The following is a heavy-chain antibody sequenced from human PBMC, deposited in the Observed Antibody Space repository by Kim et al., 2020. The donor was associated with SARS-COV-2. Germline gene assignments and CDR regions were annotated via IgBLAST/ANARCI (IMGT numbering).Heavy chain of an antibody. CDR1: GAFISGSY. CDR3: ARGGLSSAPYDF. CDR2: ISPSGSP. D-gene: IGHD6-19*01. V-gene: IGHV4-4*07. Sequence: SETLSLTCTVSGAFISGSYWSWIRQPAGEGLEWIGRISPSGSPNYNPSLKSRVTMSADMSKNQFSLKVNSVTAADTAVYYCARGGLSSAPYDFRGQGTL. J-gene: IGHJ4*02.